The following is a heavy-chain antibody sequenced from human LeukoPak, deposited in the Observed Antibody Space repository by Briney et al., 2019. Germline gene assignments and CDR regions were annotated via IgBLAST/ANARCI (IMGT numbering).Heavy chain of an antibody. J-gene: IGHJ6*04. D-gene: IGHD6-19*01. CDR3: ARTRGSSGLTYYYYGMDV. V-gene: IGHV5-51*01. CDR2: IYPGDSDT. CDR1: GYSFTSYW. Sequence: GEALKISFKGSGYSFTSYWIGWGRQMPGKGVGGMGSIYPGDSDTRYSPSFQGQVTISADKSISTAYLQWSSLKASDTAMYYCARTRGSSGLTYYYYGMDVWGKGTTVTVSS.